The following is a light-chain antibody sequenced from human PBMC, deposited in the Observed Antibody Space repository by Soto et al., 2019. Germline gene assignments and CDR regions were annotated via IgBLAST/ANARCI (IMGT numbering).Light chain of an antibody. V-gene: IGKV3-20*01. Sequence: EIVLTQSPGTLSLSPGETATLSCRARQTVRSTYLAWYQQKPGQAPRLLIYGASTRATGIPDRFSGSGSGTDFTLTISRLEPEDFAVYYCQQFDTSPPVTFGGGTKVE. J-gene: IGKJ4*01. CDR3: QQFDTSPPVT. CDR1: QTVRSTY. CDR2: GAS.